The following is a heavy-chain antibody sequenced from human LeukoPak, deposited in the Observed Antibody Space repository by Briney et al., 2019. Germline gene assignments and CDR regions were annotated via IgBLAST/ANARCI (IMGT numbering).Heavy chain of an antibody. Sequence: ASETLSLTCTVSGGSISSYYWSWIRQPPGKGLEWIGYIYYSGSTNYNPSLKSRVTISVDTSKNQFSLKLSSVTAADTAVYYCARGGEATYYDILTGSLVAFDIWGQGTMVTVSS. D-gene: IGHD3-9*01. CDR2: IYYSGST. CDR1: GGSISSYY. CDR3: ARGGEATYYDILTGSLVAFDI. J-gene: IGHJ3*02. V-gene: IGHV4-59*01.